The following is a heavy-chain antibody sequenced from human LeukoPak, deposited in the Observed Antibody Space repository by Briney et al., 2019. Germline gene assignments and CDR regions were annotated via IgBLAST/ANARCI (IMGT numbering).Heavy chain of an antibody. CDR2: ISSNSRII. J-gene: IGHJ4*02. D-gene: IGHD4-11*01. CDR1: GFTFSDYS. CDR3: ARDLISGHTTRDD. V-gene: IGHV3-48*02. Sequence: GGSLRLSCAASGFTFSDYSMNWVRQAPGKGLEWVSYISSNSRIIYYTDSVKGRFTISRDNAKNSLSLQMNSLRDGDTAVYYCARDLISGHTTRDDWGQGTLVTVSS.